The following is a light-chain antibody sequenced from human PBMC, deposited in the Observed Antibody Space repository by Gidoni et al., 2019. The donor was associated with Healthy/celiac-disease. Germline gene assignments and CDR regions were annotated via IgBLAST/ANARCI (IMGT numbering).Light chain of an antibody. CDR1: QDISNY. CDR3: QQYDNLPYT. J-gene: IGKJ2*01. V-gene: IGKV1-33*01. Sequence: DIQMTQSPSSLSAPVGDRVTITCQASQDISNYLNWYQQKPGKAPKLLIYDASNLETGVPSRFSGSGSGTDFTFTISSLQPEDIATYYCQQYDNLPYTFXQXTKLEIK. CDR2: DAS.